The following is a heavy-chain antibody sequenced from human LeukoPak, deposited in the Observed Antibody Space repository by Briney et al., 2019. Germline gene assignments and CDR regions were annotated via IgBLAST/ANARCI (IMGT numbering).Heavy chain of an antibody. Sequence: ASVKESCKASGYSFTSYDISWVRQAPGQGLEWMGWISAYNGNTKYVQKLQGRVTMTTDTSTSTAYMELRSLRSDDTAVYYCARGGRRVLAMIVLWGQGTLVTVSS. V-gene: IGHV1-18*01. CDR3: ARGGRRVLAMIVL. CDR2: ISAYNGNT. J-gene: IGHJ4*02. D-gene: IGHD3-22*01. CDR1: GYSFTSYD.